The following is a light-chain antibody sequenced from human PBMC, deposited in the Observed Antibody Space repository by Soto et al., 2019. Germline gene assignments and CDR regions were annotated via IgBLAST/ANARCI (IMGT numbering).Light chain of an antibody. J-gene: IGLJ2*01. CDR2: EVS. Sequence: QSALTQPASVSGSPGQSITISCTGTSSDVGDYNYVSWYQQHPGKAPKLMIYEVSNRPSGVSNRFSGSKSGNTASLTVSGLQAEDEADYYCSSYTSSRVFGGGTKVTVL. CDR1: SSDVGDYNY. CDR3: SSYTSSRV. V-gene: IGLV2-14*01.